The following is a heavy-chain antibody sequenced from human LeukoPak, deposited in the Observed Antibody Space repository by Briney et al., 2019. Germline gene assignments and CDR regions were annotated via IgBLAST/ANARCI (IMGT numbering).Heavy chain of an antibody. CDR1: GFTFSSYS. Sequence: PGGSLRLSCAASGFTFSSYSMNWVRQAPGKGLEWVSYISSSSSTIYYADSVKGRFTISRDNAKNSLYLQMNSLRAEDTAAYYCARDYYDFWSGYYTHYYYYYMDVWGKGTTVTVSS. V-gene: IGHV3-48*04. CDR3: ARDYYDFWSGYYTHYYYYYMDV. CDR2: ISSSSSTI. D-gene: IGHD3-3*01. J-gene: IGHJ6*03.